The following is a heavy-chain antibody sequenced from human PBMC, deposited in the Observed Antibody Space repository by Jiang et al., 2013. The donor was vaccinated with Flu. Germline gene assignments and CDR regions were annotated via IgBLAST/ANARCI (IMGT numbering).Heavy chain of an antibody. V-gene: IGHV3-48*01. Sequence: WVSYISSSSSTMHYADSVKGRFTISRDNAKNSLYLQMNSLRAEDTAVYYCARDLFSDWGQGTLVTVSS. J-gene: IGHJ4*02. CDR3: ARDLFSD. CDR2: ISSSSSTM. D-gene: IGHD3-10*01.